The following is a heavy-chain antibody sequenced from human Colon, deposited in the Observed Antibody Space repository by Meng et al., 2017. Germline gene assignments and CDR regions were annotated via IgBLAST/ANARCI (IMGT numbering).Heavy chain of an antibody. D-gene: IGHD3-22*01. V-gene: IGHV4-61*01. J-gene: IGHJ3*02. CDR1: GGSVSSGSSY. CDR3: ARDDKNILTYYYDSSGYAPFYI. CDR2: IYYSGST. Sequence: SETLSLTCTVSGGSVSSGSSYWSWIRQPPGKGLDWIGYIYYSGSTNYNPSLKSRVTISVDTSKNQFSLKLSSVTAADTAVYYCARDDKNILTYYYDSSGYAPFYIWGQGTMVTVSS.